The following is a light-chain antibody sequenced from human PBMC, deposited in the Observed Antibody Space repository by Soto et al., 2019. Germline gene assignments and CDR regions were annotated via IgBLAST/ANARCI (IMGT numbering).Light chain of an antibody. V-gene: IGLV2-14*01. CDR1: SSDVGGYNY. J-gene: IGLJ1*01. CDR3: SSYTSSSTRV. Sequence: QSAVTQPASVSGSPGQSITMSCTGTSSDVGGYNYVSWYQQHPGKAPKLMIYDVSNRPSGVSNRFSGSKSGNTASLTISGLQAEDEADYYCSSYTSSSTRVFGTGTKVTVL. CDR2: DVS.